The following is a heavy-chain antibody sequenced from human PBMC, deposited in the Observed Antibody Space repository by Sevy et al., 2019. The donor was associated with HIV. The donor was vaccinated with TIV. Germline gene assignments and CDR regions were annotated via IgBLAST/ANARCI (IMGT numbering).Heavy chain of an antibody. CDR1: GFTFSNAW. CDR3: GTHSVLVGFGGSSYGMDV. CDR2: IRSKTDGGTS. Sequence: GGSLRLSCAASGFTFSNAWMSWVRQAPGKGLEWVGRIRSKTDGGTSDYAAPVKGRFTISRDDAKTMLYLQMNSLKTEDAAVYYCGTHSVLVGFGGSSYGMDVWGQGTTVTVSS. J-gene: IGHJ6*02. V-gene: IGHV3-15*01. D-gene: IGHD3-10*01.